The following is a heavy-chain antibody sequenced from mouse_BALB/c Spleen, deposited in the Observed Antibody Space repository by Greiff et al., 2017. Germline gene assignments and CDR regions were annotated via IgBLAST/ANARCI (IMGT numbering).Heavy chain of an antibody. J-gene: IGHJ3*01. CDR1: GFTFSSYG. CDR2: INSNGGST. CDR3: ARNYGNSAWFAY. Sequence: EVKLMESGGGLVQPGGSLKLSCAASGFTFSSYGMSWVRQTPDKRLELVATINSNGGSTYYPDSVKGRFTISRDNAKNTLYLQMSSLKSEDTAVYYCARNYGNSAWFAYGGQGTLVTVSA. V-gene: IGHV5-6-3*01. D-gene: IGHD2-1*01.